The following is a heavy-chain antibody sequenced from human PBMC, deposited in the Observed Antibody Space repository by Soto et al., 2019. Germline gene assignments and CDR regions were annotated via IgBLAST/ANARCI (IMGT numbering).Heavy chain of an antibody. CDR2: IKSKTDGGTT. J-gene: IGHJ4*02. D-gene: IGHD3-22*01. Sequence: PGGSLRLSCAASGFTFSNAWMSWVRQAPGKGLEWVGRIKSKTDGGTTDYAAPVKGRFTISRDDSKNTLYLQMNSLKTEDTAVYYCTTDWATDGSSGYYPGFDYWGQGTLVTVSS. CDR3: TTDWATDGSSGYYPGFDY. CDR1: GFTFSNAW. V-gene: IGHV3-15*01.